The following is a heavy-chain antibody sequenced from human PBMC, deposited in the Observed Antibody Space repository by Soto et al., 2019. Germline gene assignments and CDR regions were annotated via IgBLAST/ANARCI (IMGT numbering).Heavy chain of an antibody. D-gene: IGHD6-19*01. CDR3: ARRGIAVALYS. J-gene: IGHJ4*02. Sequence: LQLQESGPGLVKPSETLSLSCTVSGGSVSSSTYYWGWIRQPPGKGLEWIGSFYYSGSTYYNPCLTSRGTISVDTSKNQFSLKLSSVTAADTAVYYCARRGIAVALYSWGQGTLVTVSS. CDR2: FYYSGST. V-gene: IGHV4-39*01. CDR1: GGSVSSSTYY.